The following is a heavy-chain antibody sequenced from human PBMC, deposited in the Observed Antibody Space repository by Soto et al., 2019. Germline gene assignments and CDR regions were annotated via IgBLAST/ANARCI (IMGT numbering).Heavy chain of an antibody. Sequence: QVQLVQSGAEVKKPGSSVKVSCKASGGTFSSYASSWVRQAPGQGLEWMGGIIPIFGTANYAQKFQGRVTINEEKSTSTAYMELSSLRSEDTAVYYCARGDIVVVPAAIGVDYYYYGMDVWGQGTTVTVSS. CDR3: ARGDIVVVPAAIGVDYYYYGMDV. CDR1: GGTFSSYA. D-gene: IGHD2-2*02. J-gene: IGHJ6*02. V-gene: IGHV1-69*06. CDR2: IIPIFGTA.